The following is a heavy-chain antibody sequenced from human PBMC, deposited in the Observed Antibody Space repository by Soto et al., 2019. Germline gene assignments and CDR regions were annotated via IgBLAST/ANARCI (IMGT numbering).Heavy chain of an antibody. CDR3: ARVVTMVRGVTPQFRHFDY. CDR2: IYHSGST. CDR1: GGSISSGGYS. V-gene: IGHV4-30-2*01. D-gene: IGHD3-10*01. J-gene: IGHJ4*02. Sequence: PSETLSLTCAVSGGSISSGGYSWSWIRQPPGKGLEWIGYIYHSGSTYYNPSLKSRVTISVDRSKNQFSLKLSSVTAADTAVYYCARVVTMVRGVTPQFRHFDYWGQGTLVTVSS.